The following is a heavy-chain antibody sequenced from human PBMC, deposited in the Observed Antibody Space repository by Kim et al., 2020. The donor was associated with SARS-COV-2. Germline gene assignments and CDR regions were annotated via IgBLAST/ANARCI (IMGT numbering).Heavy chain of an antibody. CDR2: MNPNSGNT. CDR3: ARVFLIAARRDWGMDV. D-gene: IGHD6-6*01. V-gene: IGHV1-8*01. J-gene: IGHJ6*02. Sequence: ASVKVSCKASGYTFTSYDINWVRQATGQGLEWMGWMNPNSGNTGYAQKFQGRVTMTRNTSISTAYMELSSLRSEDTAVYYCARVFLIAARRDWGMDVWGQGTTVTVSS. CDR1: GYTFTSYD.